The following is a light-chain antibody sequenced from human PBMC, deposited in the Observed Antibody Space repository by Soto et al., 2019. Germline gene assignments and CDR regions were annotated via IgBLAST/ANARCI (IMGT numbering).Light chain of an antibody. CDR3: QQRSNWPLT. J-gene: IGKJ4*01. CDR1: QSVSSY. CDR2: DAS. V-gene: IGKV3-11*01. Sequence: EIVLTQSPATLSLSPGERATLSCRASQSVSSYLAWYQQKPGQAPRLLNYDASNRATGIPARFSGSGSGTDFTLTISSLEPEDVAVYYCQQRSNWPLTFGGGTKVEIK.